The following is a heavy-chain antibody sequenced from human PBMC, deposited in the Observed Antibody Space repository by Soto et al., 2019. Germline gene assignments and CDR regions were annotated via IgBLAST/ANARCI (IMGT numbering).Heavy chain of an antibody. D-gene: IGHD2-15*01. CDR3: ARNLVIAMGYYYYGMDV. V-gene: IGHV1-3*01. CDR2: INAGNGNT. Sequence: GASVKVSCKASGYTFTSYAMHWVRQAPGQRLEWMGWINAGNGNTKYSQKFQGRVTMTRDTSTSTVYMELSSLRSEDTAVYYCARNLVIAMGYYYYGMDVWGQGTTVTVSS. J-gene: IGHJ6*02. CDR1: GYTFTSYA.